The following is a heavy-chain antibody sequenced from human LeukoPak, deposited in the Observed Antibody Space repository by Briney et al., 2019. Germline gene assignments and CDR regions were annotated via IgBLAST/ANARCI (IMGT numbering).Heavy chain of an antibody. V-gene: IGHV4-59*01. J-gene: IGHJ4*02. CDR3: ARAHPSIPDFDY. CDR1: GGSISSYY. D-gene: IGHD2-2*02. Sequence: SETLSLTCTVSGGSISSYYWSWIRQPPGKGVEWIGYIYYSGSTNYNPSLKSRVTISVDTSKNQFSLKLSSVTAADTAVYYCARAHPSIPDFDYWGQGTLVTVSS. CDR2: IYYSGST.